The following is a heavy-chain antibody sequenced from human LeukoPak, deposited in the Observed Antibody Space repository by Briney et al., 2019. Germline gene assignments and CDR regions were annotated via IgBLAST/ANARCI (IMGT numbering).Heavy chain of an antibody. V-gene: IGHV3-11*04. CDR2: ISSSSSTI. CDR3: ASSLYSYGEGEFDY. Sequence: PGGSLRLSCAASGFTFSDYYMSWIRQAPGKGLEWVSYISSSSSTIYYADSVKGRFTISRDNAKNSLYLQMNSLRAEDTAVYYCASSLYSYGEGEFDYWGQGTLVTVSS. CDR1: GFTFSDYY. D-gene: IGHD5-18*01. J-gene: IGHJ4*02.